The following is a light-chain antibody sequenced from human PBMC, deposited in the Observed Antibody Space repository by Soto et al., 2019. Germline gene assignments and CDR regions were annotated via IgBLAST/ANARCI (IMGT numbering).Light chain of an antibody. CDR1: SRDIGGYNL. J-gene: IGLJ1*01. CDR2: EGG. CDR3: CSYAGFTSVV. Sequence: QSVLTHPASVSWSPGQSITISCTGTSRDIGGYNLVSWYQQHPGKAPKLIIYEGGKRPSGISNRFSASKSANTASLTISGLQAEDQADYYCCSYAGFTSVVFGTGTKVTVL. V-gene: IGLV2-23*01.